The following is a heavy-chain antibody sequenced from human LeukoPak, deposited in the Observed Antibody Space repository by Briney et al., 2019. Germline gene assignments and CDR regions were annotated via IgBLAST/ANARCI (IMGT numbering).Heavy chain of an antibody. J-gene: IGHJ5*02. V-gene: IGHV1-3*01. D-gene: IGHD4-17*01. CDR1: GYTFTSYA. CDR3: ARDRMTTVTTKNNWFDP. CDR2: INAGNGNT. Sequence: ASVKVSCKASGYTFTSYAMHWVRQAPGQRLEWMGWINAGNGNTKYSQKFQGRVTITRDTSASTAYMELSSLRSEDTAVYYCARDRMTTVTTKNNWFDPWGQGTLVTVSS.